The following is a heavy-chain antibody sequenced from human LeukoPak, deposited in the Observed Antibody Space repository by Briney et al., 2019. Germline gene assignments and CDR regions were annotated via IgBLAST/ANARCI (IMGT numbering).Heavy chain of an antibody. CDR2: ISSSSSYI. V-gene: IGHV3-21*01. CDR3: TRDDGSYSRSPGFDY. J-gene: IGHJ4*02. CDR1: GFTFSSYT. Sequence: GGSLRLSCAASGFTFSSYTMNWVRQAPGKGLERVSSISSSSSYIYYADSVKGRFTISRDNAKNSLYLQMNSLRAEDTALYYCTRDDGSYSRSPGFDYWGQGNLVTVSS. D-gene: IGHD1-26*01.